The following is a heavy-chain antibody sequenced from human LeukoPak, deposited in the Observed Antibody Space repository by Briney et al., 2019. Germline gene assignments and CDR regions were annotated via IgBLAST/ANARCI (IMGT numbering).Heavy chain of an antibody. CDR3: ARDLYSSSALYNWFDP. D-gene: IGHD6-6*01. CDR2: IYYSGST. V-gene: IGHV4-59*01. CDR1: VGSISSYY. Sequence: SETLSLTCTVSVGSISSYYWSWIRQPPGKGLEWIGYIYYSGSTNYNPSLKSRVTISVDTSKNQFSLKLSSVTAADTAVYYCARDLYSSSALYNWFDPWGQGTLVTVSS. J-gene: IGHJ5*02.